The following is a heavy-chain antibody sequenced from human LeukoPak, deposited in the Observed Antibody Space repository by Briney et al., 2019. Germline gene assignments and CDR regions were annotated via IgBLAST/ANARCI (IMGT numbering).Heavy chain of an antibody. J-gene: IGHJ5*02. CDR2: INPNSGGT. CDR3: ARGGSGYDYKNWFDP. Sequence: ASVKVSCKASGYTFTGYYMHWVRQAPGQGLEWMGWINPNSGGTNYAQKFQGRVTMTRDTSISTAYMELSRLRSDDTAVYYCARGGSGYDYKNWFDPWGQGTLVTVSS. D-gene: IGHD5-12*01. CDR1: GYTFTGYY. V-gene: IGHV1-2*02.